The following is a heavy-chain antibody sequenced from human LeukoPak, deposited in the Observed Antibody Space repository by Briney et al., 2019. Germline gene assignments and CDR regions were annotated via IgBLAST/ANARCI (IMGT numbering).Heavy chain of an antibody. CDR3: TRDPLAASAPGYFDS. Sequence: SVKVSCKPSGGTFNNYAVAWVRQAPGQGLEWMGQIIPIFGTASYAPKFQGGVAITADELSTTAYMELSSLISEDTAVYYCTRDPLAASAPGYFDSWGQGSLVTVSS. V-gene: IGHV1-69*13. J-gene: IGHJ4*02. D-gene: IGHD6-13*01. CDR1: GGTFNNYA. CDR2: IIPIFGTA.